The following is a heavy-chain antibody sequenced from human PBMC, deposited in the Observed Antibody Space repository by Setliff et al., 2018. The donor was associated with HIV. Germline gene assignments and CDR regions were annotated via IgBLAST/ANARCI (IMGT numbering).Heavy chain of an antibody. CDR2: IRCAGTDK. V-gene: IGHV3-30*02. Sequence: GGSLRLSCAASGFTFNTYDMHWVRQAPGKGLEWVPFIRCAGTDKCYLDSVKGRFTISRDNVKNALYLQMNSLRAEDTAVYYCASGREQGLRHAFDIWGQGAMVTVSS. D-gene: IGHD4-17*01. CDR1: GFTFNTYD. CDR3: ASGREQGLRHAFDI. J-gene: IGHJ3*02.